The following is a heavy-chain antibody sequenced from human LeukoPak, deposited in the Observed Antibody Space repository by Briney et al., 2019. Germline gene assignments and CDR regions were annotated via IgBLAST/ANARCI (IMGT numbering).Heavy chain of an antibody. J-gene: IGHJ3*02. V-gene: IGHV4-59*08. Sequence: SETLSLTCTVSGGSISSYYWSWIRQPPGKGLEWIGYIYYSGSTNYNPSLKSRVTISVDTSKNQFSLKLSSVTAADTAVYYCARHVSFKAFDIWGQGTMVTVSS. CDR2: IYYSGST. CDR3: ARHVSFKAFDI. CDR1: GGSISSYY. D-gene: IGHD2/OR15-2a*01.